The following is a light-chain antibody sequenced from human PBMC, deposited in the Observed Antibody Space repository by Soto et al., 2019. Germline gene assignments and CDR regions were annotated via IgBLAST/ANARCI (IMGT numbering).Light chain of an antibody. V-gene: IGKV3-20*01. CDR2: SAS. CDR1: QNLGTLY. J-gene: IGKJ5*01. CDR3: KQYGGSPRP. Sequence: ERVSTQSPGALSLTQGESGSRTCRTSQNLGTLYLAWFQQKSGQAPRLLIYSASRRATGIPDRFTGSGFGTDIALTIGRVAREAFAVSHCKQYGGSPRPFAQGTRLEIK.